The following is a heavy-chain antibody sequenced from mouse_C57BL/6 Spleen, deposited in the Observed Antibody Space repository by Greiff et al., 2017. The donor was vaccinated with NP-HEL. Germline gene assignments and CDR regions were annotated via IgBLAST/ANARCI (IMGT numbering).Heavy chain of an antibody. CDR1: GYAFSSSW. D-gene: IGHD3-3*01. CDR3: AREGQGFAY. CDR2: IYPGDGDT. V-gene: IGHV1-82*01. J-gene: IGHJ3*01. Sequence: RVEPGASVKISCKASGYAFSSSWMNWVKQRPGKGLEWIGRIYPGDGDTNYNGKFKGKATLTADKSSSTAYMQLSSLTSEDSAVYFCAREGQGFAYWGQGTLVTVSA.